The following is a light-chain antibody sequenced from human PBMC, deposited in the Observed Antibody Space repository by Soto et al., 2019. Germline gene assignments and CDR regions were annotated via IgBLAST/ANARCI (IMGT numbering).Light chain of an antibody. V-gene: IGKV3-11*01. CDR1: QSVSSN. CDR2: DAS. CDR3: PQHSNWPLT. J-gene: IGKJ4*01. Sequence: VVMTQSPAPLSVSPGEKATPSCRASQSVSSNLAWYQQNPGQAPRLLIFDASNRATGIPARFSGSGSGTDFILTISSLEPEDFAVYYCPQHSNWPLTFGGGTKVDI.